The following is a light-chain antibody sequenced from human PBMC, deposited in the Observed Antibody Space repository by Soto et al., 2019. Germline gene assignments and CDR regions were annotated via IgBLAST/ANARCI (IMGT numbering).Light chain of an antibody. J-gene: IGKJ4*01. Sequence: EIVLAQSPATLSFSPGERATLSCRASQSVSSHLAWYQQRPGQAPRLLIYHASNRATGIPARFSGSGSGTDFALTISRLKPEDFAVYYCQQYGSSPPLTFGGGTKVDIK. V-gene: IGKV3-20*01. CDR1: QSVSSH. CDR3: QQYGSSPPLT. CDR2: HAS.